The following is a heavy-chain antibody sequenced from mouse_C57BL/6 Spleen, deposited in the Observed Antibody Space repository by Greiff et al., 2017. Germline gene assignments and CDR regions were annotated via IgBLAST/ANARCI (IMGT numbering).Heavy chain of an antibody. CDR1: GFTFSDYG. J-gene: IGHJ1*03. D-gene: IGHD2-5*01. CDR2: ISSGSSTI. Sequence: EVQRVESGGGLVKPGGSLKLSCAASGFTFSDYGMHWVRQAPEKGLEWVAYISSGSSTIYYADTVKGRFTISRDNAKNTLFLQMTSLRSEDTAMYYCASNSNYEYFVVWGTGTTVTVSS. V-gene: IGHV5-17*01. CDR3: ASNSNYEYFVV.